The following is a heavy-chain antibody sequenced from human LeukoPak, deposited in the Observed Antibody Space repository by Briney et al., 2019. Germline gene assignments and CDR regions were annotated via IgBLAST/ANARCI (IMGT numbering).Heavy chain of an antibody. V-gene: IGHV3-7*01. D-gene: IGHD5-18*01. CDR3: AGAGTLYGYNY. J-gene: IGHJ4*02. CDR2: IKPDGSEK. CDR1: GFTFSGYW. Sequence: PGGSLRLSCAASGFTFSGYWMSWVRQAPGKGLEWVANIKPDGSEKYYVDSVKGRYTISRDNAKNSLYLQMNSLRAEDTAVYYCAGAGTLYGYNYWGQGTLVTVSS.